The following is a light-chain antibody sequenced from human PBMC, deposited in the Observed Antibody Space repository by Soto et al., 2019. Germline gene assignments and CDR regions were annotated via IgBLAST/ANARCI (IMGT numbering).Light chain of an antibody. V-gene: IGKV1-5*03. J-gene: IGKJ1*01. CDR2: KAS. Sequence: DIQMTQSPSTLSASVGDRVTITCRASQSISSWLAWYQQKPGKAPKVLIYKASSLESGVPSRFSGSGSGTEFTLTISRLQPDDFATYYCQQYNRYSWTFGQGTKVEIK. CDR1: QSISSW. CDR3: QQYNRYSWT.